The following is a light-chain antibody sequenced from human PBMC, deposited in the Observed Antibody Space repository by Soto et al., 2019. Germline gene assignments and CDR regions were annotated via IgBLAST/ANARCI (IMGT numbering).Light chain of an antibody. J-gene: IGKJ3*01. CDR1: QSVSSN. V-gene: IGKV3-15*01. CDR2: GAS. Sequence: EIVMTQSPATLSVSPGERATLSCRASQSVSSNLDWYQQKPGQAPRLLIYGASTRATAIPARFSGSGSGTEFTLTISSLQSEDFAVYYCQQYNNWPITFGPGTKVDIK. CDR3: QQYNNWPIT.